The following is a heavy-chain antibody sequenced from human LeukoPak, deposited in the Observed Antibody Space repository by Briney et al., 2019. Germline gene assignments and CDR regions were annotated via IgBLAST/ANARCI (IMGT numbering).Heavy chain of an antibody. CDR3: ARDVGASAPDAFDV. CDR2: ISSSSNYI. CDR1: GFTFSTYN. D-gene: IGHD1-26*01. V-gene: IGHV3-21*01. Sequence: GGSLRLSCAASGFTFSTYNMNWVRQAPGKGLEWVSSISSSSNYIYYADSVKGRFTISRDNAKNSLYLQMNSLRAEDTDVYYCARDVGASAPDAFDVWGQGTMVTVSS. J-gene: IGHJ3*01.